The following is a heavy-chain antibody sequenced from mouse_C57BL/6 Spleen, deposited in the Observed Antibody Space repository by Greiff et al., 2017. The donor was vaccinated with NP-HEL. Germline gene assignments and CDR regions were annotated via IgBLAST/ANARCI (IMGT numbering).Heavy chain of an antibody. Sequence: EVMLVESGGGLVKPGGSLKLSCAASGFTFSSYAMSWVRQTPEKRLEWVATISDGGSYTYYPDNVKGRFTISRDNAKNNLYLQMSHLKSEDTAMYYCAREGIRPYPSFDYWGQGTTLTVSS. J-gene: IGHJ2*01. D-gene: IGHD2-4*01. CDR1: GFTFSSYA. CDR3: AREGIRPYPSFDY. V-gene: IGHV5-4*01. CDR2: ISDGGSYT.